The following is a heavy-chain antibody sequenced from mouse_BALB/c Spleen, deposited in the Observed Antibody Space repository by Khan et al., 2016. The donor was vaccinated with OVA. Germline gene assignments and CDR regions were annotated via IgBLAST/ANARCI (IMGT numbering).Heavy chain of an antibody. J-gene: IGHJ2*01. D-gene: IGHD1-3*01. CDR1: GFSLTSYG. V-gene: IGHV2-9*02. CDR3: ARLEDI. CDR2: IWAGGIT. Sequence: QVQLKQSGPGLVAPSQSLSITCTVSGFSLTSYGVHCFRQPPRRGLEWLGVIWAGGITNYTSALMSILSISKDNSKSQVLLNMNSLQTDDTAMYYCARLEDIWGQGTTLTVSS.